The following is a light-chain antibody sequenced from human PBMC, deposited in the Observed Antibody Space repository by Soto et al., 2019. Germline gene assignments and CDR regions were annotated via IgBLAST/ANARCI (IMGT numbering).Light chain of an antibody. CDR1: QSISSY. Sequence: DIRISQSPSSLSASVGDRVTITCRSSQSISSYLNWYQQKPGKAPKLLIYAASSLQSGVPSRFSGSGSGTDFTLTINSLQPEDFATYYCQQSYSTQVTFGGGTKVDIK. CDR3: QQSYSTQVT. CDR2: AAS. J-gene: IGKJ4*01. V-gene: IGKV1-39*01.